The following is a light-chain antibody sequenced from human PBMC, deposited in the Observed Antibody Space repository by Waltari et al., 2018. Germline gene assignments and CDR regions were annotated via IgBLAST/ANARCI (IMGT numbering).Light chain of an antibody. J-gene: IGLJ3*02. CDR2: EGS. CDR3: WSYAGSSTCV. Sequence: QSALTQPASVSGSPGQSITISCTGTSRDVGRYNLFSWYQQHPGKAPKLMIYEGSKRPSGVSNRFSGSKSGNTASLTISGLQAEDEADYYCWSYAGSSTCVFGGGTKLTVL. CDR1: SRDVGRYNL. V-gene: IGLV2-23*01.